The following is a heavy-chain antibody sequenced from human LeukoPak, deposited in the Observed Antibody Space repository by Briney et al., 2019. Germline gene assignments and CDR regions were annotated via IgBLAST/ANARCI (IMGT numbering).Heavy chain of an antibody. CDR2: INPNSGGT. D-gene: IGHD6-19*01. J-gene: IGHJ4*02. CDR1: GYTFTGYY. V-gene: IGHV1-2*06. Sequence: ASVKVSCKASGYTFTGYYMHWVRQAPGQGLEWMGRINPNSGGTNYAQKFQGRVTMTRDTSISTAYMELSRPRSDDTAVYYCANSELGYSSGWPIDYWGQGTLVTVSS. CDR3: ANSELGYSSGWPIDY.